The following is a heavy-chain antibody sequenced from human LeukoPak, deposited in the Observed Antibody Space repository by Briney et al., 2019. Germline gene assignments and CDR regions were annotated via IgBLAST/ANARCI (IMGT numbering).Heavy chain of an antibody. CDR3: ARSLAAADYYYYYMDV. J-gene: IGHJ6*03. CDR2: IYSGGST. Sequence: SGGSLRLSCAASGFTVSINYMSWVRQAPGKGLEWVSVIYSGGSTYYADSLKGRFNISRDNSKNTLYLQMNSLRAEDTAVYYCARSLAAADYYYYYMDVWGKGTTVTVSS. D-gene: IGHD6-13*01. CDR1: GFTVSINY. V-gene: IGHV3-66*02.